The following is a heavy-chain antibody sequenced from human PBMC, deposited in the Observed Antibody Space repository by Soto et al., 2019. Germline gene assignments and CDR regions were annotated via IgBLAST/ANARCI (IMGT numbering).Heavy chain of an antibody. CDR1: GFTFTSSA. Sequence: SVNVSCKASGFTFTSSAVQWVRQARGQRLEWIGWIVVGSGNTNYAQKFQERVTITRDMSTSTAYMELSSLRSEDTAVYYCAADPPGGVSKQFDYWGQGTLVTVSS. CDR3: AADPPGGVSKQFDY. D-gene: IGHD3-16*01. J-gene: IGHJ4*02. CDR2: IVVGSGNT. V-gene: IGHV1-58*01.